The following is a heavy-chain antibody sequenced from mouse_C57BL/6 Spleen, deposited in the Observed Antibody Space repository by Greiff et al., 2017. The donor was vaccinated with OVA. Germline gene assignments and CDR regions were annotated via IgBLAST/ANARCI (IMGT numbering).Heavy chain of an antibody. CDR2: INPYNGGT. D-gene: IGHD2-2*01. J-gene: IGHJ2*01. CDR3: ARWRLPEGY. V-gene: IGHV1-19*01. Sequence: EVQLQQSGPVLVKPGASVKMSCKASGYTFTDYYMNWVKQSHGKSLEWIGVINPYNGGTSYNQKFKGKATLTVDKSSSTAYMELNSLTSEDSAVYYCARWRLPEGYWGQGTTLTVSS. CDR1: GYTFTDYY.